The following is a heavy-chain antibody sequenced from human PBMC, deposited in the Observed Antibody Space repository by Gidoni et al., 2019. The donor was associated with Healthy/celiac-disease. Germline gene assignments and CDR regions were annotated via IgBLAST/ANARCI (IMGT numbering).Heavy chain of an antibody. CDR1: GGTFSSYA. J-gene: IGHJ5*02. CDR3: ARQIGEQLELEGAVWFDP. V-gene: IGHV1-69*01. Sequence: QVQLVQSGAEVKKPGSSVKVSCKAAGGTFSSYAISWVRQAPGQGLEWMGGIIPIFGTANYAQKFQGRVTITADESTSTAYMELSSLRSEDTAVYYCARQIGEQLELEGAVWFDPWGQGTLVTVSS. D-gene: IGHD6-6*01. CDR2: IIPIFGTA.